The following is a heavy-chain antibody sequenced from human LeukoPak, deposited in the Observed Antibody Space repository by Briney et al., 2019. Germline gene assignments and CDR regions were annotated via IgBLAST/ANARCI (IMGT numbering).Heavy chain of an antibody. CDR2: INPSGGST. J-gene: IGHJ6*02. CDR1: GGTFSSYA. V-gene: IGHV1-46*01. Sequence: GASVKVSCKASGGTFSSYAISWVRQAPGQGLEWMGIINPSGGSTSYAQKFQGRVTMTRDTSTSTVYMELSSLRSEDTAVYYCARDLVRGPSYGMDVWGQGTTVTVSS. CDR3: ARDLVRGPSYGMDV. D-gene: IGHD3-10*01.